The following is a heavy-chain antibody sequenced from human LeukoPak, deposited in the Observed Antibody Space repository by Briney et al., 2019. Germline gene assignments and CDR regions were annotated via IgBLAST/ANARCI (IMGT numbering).Heavy chain of an antibody. CDR2: IDYSGST. Sequence: PSETLSLTCTVSGDSINSGDNSWIRHRPSQGMDLVGIGNIDYSGSTSYNPSLKSRITLSVDTSKNQYSLTLSSVTAADTAVYYCARGSYYYDSTDYYFDYWGQGTLVSVSS. V-gene: IGHV4-30-4*01. CDR3: ARGSYYYDSTDYYFDY. CDR1: GDSINSGDNS. D-gene: IGHD3-22*01. J-gene: IGHJ4*02.